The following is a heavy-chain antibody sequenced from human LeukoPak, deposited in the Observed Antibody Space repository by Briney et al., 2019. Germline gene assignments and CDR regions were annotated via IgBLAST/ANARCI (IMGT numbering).Heavy chain of an antibody. V-gene: IGHV3-66*01. D-gene: IGHD3-10*01. J-gene: IGHJ4*02. CDR2: IYSGGST. CDR3: ARVAGGY. CDR1: RFPFSSSS. Sequence: GGSLRLSCAASRFPFSSSSMNWVRQAPGKGLEWVSVIYSGGSTYYADSVKGRFTISRDNSKNTLYLQMNSLRAEDTAVYYCARVAGGYWGQGTLVTVSS.